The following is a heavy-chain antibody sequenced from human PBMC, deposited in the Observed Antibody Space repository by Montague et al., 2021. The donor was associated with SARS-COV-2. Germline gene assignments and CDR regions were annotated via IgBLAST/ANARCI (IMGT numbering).Heavy chain of an antibody. D-gene: IGHD7-27*01. CDR1: GFTFSSYW. Sequence: SLRLSCAASGFTFSSYWMSWVRQAPGKGLEWVANIKQDGSEKYYVDSVKGRFTISRDNAKNSLYLQMNSLRDEDTAVYFCAREIYTGASYYYWGQGARVTVSS. V-gene: IGHV3-7*03. CDR2: IKQDGSEK. J-gene: IGHJ4*02. CDR3: AREIYTGASYYY.